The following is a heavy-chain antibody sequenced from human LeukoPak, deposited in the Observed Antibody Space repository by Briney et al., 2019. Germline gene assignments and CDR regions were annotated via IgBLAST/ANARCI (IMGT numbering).Heavy chain of an antibody. CDR3: AKGTAGYYYGSAYMDV. J-gene: IGHJ6*03. Sequence: GRSLRLSCAASGFTFSSYGMHWVRQAPGKGLEWMAFIRSDGSNKYYADSVKGRFTISRDNSKNTLYLQMNSLRAEDTAVYYCAKGTAGYYYGSAYMDVWGKGTTVTISS. CDR2: IRSDGSNK. D-gene: IGHD3-10*01. CDR1: GFTFSSYG. V-gene: IGHV3-30*02.